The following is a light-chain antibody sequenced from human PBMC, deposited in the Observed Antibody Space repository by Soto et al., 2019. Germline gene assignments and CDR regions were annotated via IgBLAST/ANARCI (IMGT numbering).Light chain of an antibody. CDR3: QQTYTSPRT. J-gene: IGKJ2*01. Sequence: DVQLTQSPSSLSASVGDRVTITCRASQSVATSLNWYHQKPGKATTLLIYGASILQDGVPSRFSGSGSGTDFTLTISSLQPEDFATYYCQQTYTSPRTFGQGSNLDIK. CDR2: GAS. V-gene: IGKV1-39*01. CDR1: QSVATS.